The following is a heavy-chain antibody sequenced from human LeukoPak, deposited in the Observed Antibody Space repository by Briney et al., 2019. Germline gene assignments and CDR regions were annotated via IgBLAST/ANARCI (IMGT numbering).Heavy chain of an antibody. J-gene: IGHJ3*02. CDR1: GGSFSGYY. CDR2: INHSGST. CDR3: ARGRIGWVRTDAFDI. V-gene: IGHV4-34*01. Sequence: PSETLSLTCAVYGGSFSGYYWSWIRQPPGKGLEWIGEINHSGSTNYNPSLKSRVTISVDTSKNQFSLKLSSVTAADTAVYYCARGRIGWVRTDAFDIWGQGTMVTVSS. D-gene: IGHD4/OR15-4a*01.